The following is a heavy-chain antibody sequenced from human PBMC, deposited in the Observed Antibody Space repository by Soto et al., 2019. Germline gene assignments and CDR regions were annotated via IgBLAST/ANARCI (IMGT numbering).Heavy chain of an antibody. Sequence: PSETLSLTCTVSGGSISSGDYYWSWIRQPPGKGLEWIGYIYYSGSSYYNPSLKSRVSISIDTSKNQFSLKLSSVTAADTAVYYCARSRISIFGILIIGSSFDPWRQGSLVTVSS. D-gene: IGHD3-3*01. V-gene: IGHV4-30-4*01. J-gene: IGHJ5*02. CDR2: IYYSGSS. CDR3: ARSRISIFGILIIGSSFDP. CDR1: GGSISSGDYY.